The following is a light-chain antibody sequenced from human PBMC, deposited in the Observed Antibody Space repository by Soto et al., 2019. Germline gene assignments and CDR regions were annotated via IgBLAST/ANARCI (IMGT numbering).Light chain of an antibody. Sequence: EIVMTQSPATLSASPGERVTLSCRASQSIRSNLAWYQQRPGQTPRLLIFVASTRATGIPARFTGSGSGTEFTLTISSLQSDDFAMYYCQQYNNWPLTFGGGTKVDIK. J-gene: IGKJ4*01. V-gene: IGKV3-15*01. CDR3: QQYNNWPLT. CDR1: QSIRSN. CDR2: VAS.